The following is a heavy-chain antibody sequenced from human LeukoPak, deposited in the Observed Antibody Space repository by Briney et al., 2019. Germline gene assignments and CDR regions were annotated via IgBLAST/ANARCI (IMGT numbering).Heavy chain of an antibody. V-gene: IGHV4-39*07. CDR1: GGSISSSSYY. D-gene: IGHD4-17*01. CDR3: ARDTVPTRHYYYGMDV. CDR2: IYYSGST. J-gene: IGHJ6*02. Sequence: SETLSLTCTVSGGSISSSSYYWGWIRQPPGKGLEWIGSIYYSGSTYYNPSLKSRVTVSVDTSKNQFSLKLNSVTAADTAVYYCARDTVPTRHYYYGMDVWGQGTTVTVSS.